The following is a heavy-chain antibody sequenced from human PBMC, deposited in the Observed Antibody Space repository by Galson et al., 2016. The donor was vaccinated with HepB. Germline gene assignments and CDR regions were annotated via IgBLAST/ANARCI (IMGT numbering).Heavy chain of an antibody. CDR2: IWFDGTND. CDR1: GFTFSSYT. V-gene: IGHV3-30-3*01. Sequence: SLRLSCAASGFTFSSYTMHWARQAPGKGLEWVAVIWFDGTNDYYADSVKGRFTISRDNSKNTLYLQMNSLRAEDTAVYYCATGGPPTDDYWGQGTLVTVSS. D-gene: IGHD1-1*01. CDR3: ATGGPPTDDY. J-gene: IGHJ4*02.